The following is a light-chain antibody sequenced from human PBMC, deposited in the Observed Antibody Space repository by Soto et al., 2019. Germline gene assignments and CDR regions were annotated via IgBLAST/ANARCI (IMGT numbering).Light chain of an antibody. Sequence: QSVLTQPPSVSGAPGQRVTISCTGSSSNIGAGYDVHWYQQLPGTAPKLLIYGNSNRPSGVPDRFSGSKSGTSASLAITGLQAEDEADYYCQSYDSSLSVRAVVFGGGTKLTVL. CDR1: SSNIGAGYD. CDR3: QSYDSSLSVRAVV. CDR2: GNS. J-gene: IGLJ2*01. V-gene: IGLV1-40*01.